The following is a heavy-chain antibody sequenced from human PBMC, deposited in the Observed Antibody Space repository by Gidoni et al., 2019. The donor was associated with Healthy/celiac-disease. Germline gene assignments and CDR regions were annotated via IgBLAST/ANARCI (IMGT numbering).Heavy chain of an antibody. Sequence: EVQLVESGGGLVQPGGSLSLSCAPSGFTFSSYDMHWVRQATGKGLEWVSAIGTAGDTYYPGSVKGRFTISRENAKNSLYLQMNSLRAGDTAVYYCARSDDVGALDYWGQGTLVTVSS. CDR3: ARSDDVGALDY. CDR1: GFTFSSYD. CDR2: IGTAGDT. V-gene: IGHV3-13*01. D-gene: IGHD1-26*01. J-gene: IGHJ4*02.